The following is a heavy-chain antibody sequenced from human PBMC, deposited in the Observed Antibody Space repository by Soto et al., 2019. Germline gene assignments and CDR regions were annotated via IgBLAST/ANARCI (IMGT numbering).Heavy chain of an antibody. J-gene: IGHJ4*02. CDR3: ARLGHPGH. Sequence: QVQLVQSGAEVKKPGSSVKVSCTASGGSLRNSVISWVRQAPAQRLEWVGGVSPILGTANYAQKFQGRVTMTADEATSTAYMDLSSLSPDDTAVYYCARLGHPGHWGPGTLVIVSS. CDR2: VSPILGTA. V-gene: IGHV1-69*01. CDR1: GGSLRNSV.